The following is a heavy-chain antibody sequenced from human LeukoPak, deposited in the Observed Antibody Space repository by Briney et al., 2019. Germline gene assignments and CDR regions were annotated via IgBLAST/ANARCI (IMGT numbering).Heavy chain of an antibody. D-gene: IGHD3-22*01. J-gene: IGHJ4*02. V-gene: IGHV1-69*01. CDR3: ARALRYYSDSSGYAFDY. Sequence: SVKVSCKASGGTFRSFAISWVRQAPGQGLEWMGGIIPIFRTADYAQKFQGRVTITADESTSTAYMELSSLRSEDTAVYYCARALRYYSDSSGYAFDYWGQGTLVTVSS. CDR2: IIPIFRTA. CDR1: GGTFRSFA.